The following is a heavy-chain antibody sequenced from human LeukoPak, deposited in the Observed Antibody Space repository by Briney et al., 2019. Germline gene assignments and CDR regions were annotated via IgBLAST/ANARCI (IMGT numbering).Heavy chain of an antibody. V-gene: IGHV4-30-4*01. CDR2: IYYSGST. Sequence: PSETLSLTCTVSGGSISSGDYYWSWIRQPPGKGLEWIGYIYYSGSTYYNPSLKSRVTISVDTSKNQFSLKLSSVTAADTAVYYCARVFAPLIVVVREDAFDIWGRGTMVTVSS. J-gene: IGHJ3*02. D-gene: IGHD3-22*01. CDR1: GGSISSGDYY. CDR3: ARVFAPLIVVVREDAFDI.